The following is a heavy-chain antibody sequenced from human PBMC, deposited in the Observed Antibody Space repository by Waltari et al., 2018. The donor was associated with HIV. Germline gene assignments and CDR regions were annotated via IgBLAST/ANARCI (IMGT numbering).Heavy chain of an antibody. CDR3: ATALYSSSSAGSIDY. CDR2: INPNSGGT. J-gene: IGHJ4*02. D-gene: IGHD6-6*01. CDR1: GYTFTGYY. V-gene: IGHV1-2*02. Sequence: QVQLVQSGAEVKKPGASVKVSCKASGYTFTGYYTHWVRQAPGQGLEWMGWINPNSGGTNYAQKFQGRVTMTRDTSISTAYMELSRLRSDDTAVYYCATALYSSSSAGSIDYWGQGTLVTVSS.